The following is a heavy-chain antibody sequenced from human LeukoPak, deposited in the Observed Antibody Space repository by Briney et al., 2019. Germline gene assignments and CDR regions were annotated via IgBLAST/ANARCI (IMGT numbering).Heavy chain of an antibody. CDR2: IIPIFGTA. J-gene: IGHJ4*02. V-gene: IGHV1-69*05. Sequence: GASVKVSCKASGDTSSSYAISWVRQAPGQGLGWMGGIIPIFGTANYAQKFQGRVTITRDTSASTAYMELSSLRSEDTAVYYCARVLEWELLLDYWGQGTLVTVSS. CDR1: GDTSSSYA. CDR3: ARVLEWELLLDY. D-gene: IGHD1-26*01.